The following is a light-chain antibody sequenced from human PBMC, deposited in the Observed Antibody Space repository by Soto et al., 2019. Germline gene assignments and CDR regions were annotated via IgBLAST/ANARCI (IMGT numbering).Light chain of an antibody. J-gene: IGKJ3*01. CDR1: QSLNSL. CDR3: QQYISAPYT. Sequence: DIQMTQSPSTLSASVGDRVTITCRASQSLNSLLAWYQQKPGRAPKLLIYDASTLESGVPSRFSGSGSGTEFTLTISSLQTDDFATYYCQQYISAPYTFGPGTKVDIK. CDR2: DAS. V-gene: IGKV1-5*01.